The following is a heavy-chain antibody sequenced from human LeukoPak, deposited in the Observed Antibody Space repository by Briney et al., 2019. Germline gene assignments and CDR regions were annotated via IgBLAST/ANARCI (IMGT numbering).Heavy chain of an antibody. V-gene: IGHV3-30*18. J-gene: IGHJ3*02. CDR1: GFTFSSYG. CDR2: ISYDGSNK. D-gene: IGHD3-22*01. Sequence: GRSQRLSCAASGFTFSSYGMHWVRQAPGKGLEWVAVISYDGSNKYYADSVKGRFTISRDNSKNTLYLQMNSLRAEDTAVYYCAKALNPAGYYYDSSGVDAFDIWGQGTMVTVSS. CDR3: AKALNPAGYYYDSSGVDAFDI.